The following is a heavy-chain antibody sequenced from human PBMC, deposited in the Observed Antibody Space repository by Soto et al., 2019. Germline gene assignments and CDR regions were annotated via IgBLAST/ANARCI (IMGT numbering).Heavy chain of an antibody. CDR3: ARLVPGYCSSTSCYPSEYYYYYGMDV. Sequence: PGESLKISCKGSGYSFTSYWISWVRQMPGKGLEWMGRIDPSDSYTNYSPSFQGHVTISADKSISTAYLQWSSLKASDTAMYYCARLVPGYCSSTSCYPSEYYYYYGMDVWGQGTTVTVSS. CDR1: GYSFTSYW. J-gene: IGHJ6*02. V-gene: IGHV5-10-1*01. CDR2: IDPSDSYT. D-gene: IGHD2-2*03.